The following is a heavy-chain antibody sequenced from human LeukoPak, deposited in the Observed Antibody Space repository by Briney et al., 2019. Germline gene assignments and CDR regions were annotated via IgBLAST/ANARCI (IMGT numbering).Heavy chain of an antibody. CDR2: IKGKIGGGTI. D-gene: IGHD3-22*01. J-gene: IGHJ4*02. Sequence: GGSLRLSCAASGFTFSNVWMNWVRQGPGKGLEWAGRIKGKIGGGTIDYAAPVKGRFTISRDDSKNTLYLQMNSLKTEDTAVYFCTKRYYDSNGWYGTGDYFDYWSQGTLVTVSS. V-gene: IGHV3-15*01. CDR1: GFTFSNVW. CDR3: TKRYYDSNGWYGTGDYFDY.